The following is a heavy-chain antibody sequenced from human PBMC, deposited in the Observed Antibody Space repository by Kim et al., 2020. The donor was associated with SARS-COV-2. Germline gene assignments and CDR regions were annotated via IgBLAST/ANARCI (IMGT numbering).Heavy chain of an antibody. CDR1: GGTFRSYA. D-gene: IGHD3-10*01. CDR3: ATDDVQFRGVIYDMDV. Sequence: SVKVSCKASGGTFRSYAFSWVRQAPGQGLEWMGGILPVLGTPHYAQKFQGRVTISADELRTTVYMEVSRLRSDDTAVYYCATDDVQFRGVIYDMDVWGQGPAVTV. J-gene: IGHJ6*02. CDR2: ILPVLGTP. V-gene: IGHV1-69*13.